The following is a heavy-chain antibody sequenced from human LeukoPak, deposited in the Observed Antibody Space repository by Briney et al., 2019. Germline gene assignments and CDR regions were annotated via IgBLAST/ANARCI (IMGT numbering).Heavy chain of an antibody. J-gene: IGHJ3*02. CDR1: RFTFSSYS. Sequence: GGSLRLSCAASRFTFSSYSMNWVRQAPGKGLEWVSSISSSSTYISYEDSGKGPFTISRATAKTSLYLQMNSLRAEDTAVYSCARTTVVTPDDFDIWGPGKMVTVSS. CDR2: ISSSSTYI. V-gene: IGHV3-21*01. CDR3: ARTTVVTPDDFDI. D-gene: IGHD4-23*01.